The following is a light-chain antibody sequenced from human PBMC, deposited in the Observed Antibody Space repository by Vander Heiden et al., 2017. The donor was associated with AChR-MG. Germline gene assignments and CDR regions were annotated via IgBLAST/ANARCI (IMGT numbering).Light chain of an antibody. J-gene: IGKJ1*01. CDR2: RAS. Sequence: DVVLTQSPLSLSVTLGQPASISCRSSQSLLKSDGNTYVNWYQQRPGRSPRRLIYRASIRDAGAPDRFSGSGSGTEFTLSISRVEAEDVGVYYCMQATHWPPWTFGQWTKVEIE. CDR3: MQATHWPPWT. CDR1: QSLLKSDGNTY. V-gene: IGKV2-30*01.